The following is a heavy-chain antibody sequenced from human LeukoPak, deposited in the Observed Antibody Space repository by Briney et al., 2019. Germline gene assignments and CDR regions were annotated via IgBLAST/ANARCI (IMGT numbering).Heavy chain of an antibody. CDR2: ISYDGSNK. V-gene: IGHV3-30*18. Sequence: GGSLRLSCAASGFTFSSYGMHWVRQAPGKGLEWVAVISYDGSNKYYADSVKGRFTISRDNSKNTLYLQMNSLRAEDTAVYYCAKGMAYGPLRGPAWVDMDVWGKGTTVTVSS. J-gene: IGHJ6*03. CDR3: AKGMAYGPLRGPAWVDMDV. CDR1: GFTFSSYG. D-gene: IGHD4-17*01.